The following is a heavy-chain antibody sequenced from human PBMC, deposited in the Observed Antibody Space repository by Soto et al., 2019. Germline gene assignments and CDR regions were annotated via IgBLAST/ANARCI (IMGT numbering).Heavy chain of an antibody. J-gene: IGHJ5*02. CDR3: AKDLGGTTFGFDP. CDR1: GFTLSHYG. V-gene: IGHV3-30*18. Sequence: GGSLRLSCVASGFTLSHYGMHWVRQAPGKGLEWVAVISYDGSNKYYADSVKGRFTISRDNSKNTLYLQMNSLRAEDTAVYYCAKDLGGTTFGFDPWGQGTLVTVSS. CDR2: ISYDGSNK. D-gene: IGHD3-10*02.